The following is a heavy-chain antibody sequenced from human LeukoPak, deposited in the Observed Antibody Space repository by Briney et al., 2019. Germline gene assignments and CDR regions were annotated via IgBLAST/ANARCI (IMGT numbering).Heavy chain of an antibody. CDR2: ISSSSSYI. Sequence: GGSLRLSCAASGFTFSSYSMNWVRQAPGKGLEWVSSISSSSSYIYYAGSVKGRFTISRDNAKNSLYLQMNSLRAEDTAVYYCARDFGIAVALFDYWGQGTLVTVSS. D-gene: IGHD6-19*01. CDR1: GFTFSSYS. V-gene: IGHV3-21*01. CDR3: ARDFGIAVALFDY. J-gene: IGHJ4*02.